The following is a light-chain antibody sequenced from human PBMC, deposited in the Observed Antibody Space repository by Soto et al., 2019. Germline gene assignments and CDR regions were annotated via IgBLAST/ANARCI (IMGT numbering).Light chain of an antibody. V-gene: IGKV3-20*01. Sequence: EIVLTQSPGTLSLSPGERVTLSCRASQSVRSRYLAWYQQKPGQAPRLVIYGASSRATGIPDRFSGTGSGTDFTLSISRLEPEDFAVYFCQQYANSPRTFGQGTKLEIK. CDR2: GAS. CDR3: QQYANSPRT. J-gene: IGKJ2*01. CDR1: QSVRSRY.